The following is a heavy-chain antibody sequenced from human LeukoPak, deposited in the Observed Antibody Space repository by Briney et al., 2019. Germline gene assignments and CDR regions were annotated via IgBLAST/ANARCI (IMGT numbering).Heavy chain of an antibody. Sequence: SVRASCKASGFTFSTSAMQWVRQARGQGLEWMGWIVVDSGNTNYAQKFQERATITRDKSTDTAYVELSGLRSEDTAVYYCAAEMYYNILTGSDAFDIWGQGTMVTVSS. CDR2: IVVDSGNT. V-gene: IGHV1-58*02. D-gene: IGHD3-9*01. CDR3: AAEMYYNILTGSDAFDI. J-gene: IGHJ3*02. CDR1: GFTFSTSA.